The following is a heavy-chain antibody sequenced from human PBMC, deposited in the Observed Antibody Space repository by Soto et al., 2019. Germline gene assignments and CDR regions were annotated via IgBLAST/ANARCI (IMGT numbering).Heavy chain of an antibody. J-gene: IGHJ4*02. CDR3: TTDGDSGLIVWYFDY. CDR1: GFTFSNAW. CDR2: IKSKTDGGTT. V-gene: IGHV3-15*01. D-gene: IGHD3-22*01. Sequence: GGSLRLSCAASGFTFSNAWMSWVRQAPGKGLEWVGRIKSKTDGGTTDYAAPVKGRFTISRDDSKNTLYLQMNSLKTEDTAVYYCTTDGDSGLIVWYFDYWGQGTLVTVSS.